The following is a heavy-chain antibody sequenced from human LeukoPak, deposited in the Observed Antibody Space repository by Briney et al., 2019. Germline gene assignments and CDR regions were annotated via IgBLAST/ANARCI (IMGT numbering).Heavy chain of an antibody. J-gene: IGHJ4*02. D-gene: IGHD4-23*01. V-gene: IGHV5-51*01. CDR3: ARQHDYGGFFDY. CDR2: IYPGDSDT. CDR1: GYSFTSYW. Sequence: GGALQISFKGSGYSFTSYWIGWGRQMPGKGLEGMGIIYPGDSDTRYSPSFQGQVTISADKSISTAYLQWSSLKASDTAMYYCARQHDYGGFFDYWGQGTLVTVSS.